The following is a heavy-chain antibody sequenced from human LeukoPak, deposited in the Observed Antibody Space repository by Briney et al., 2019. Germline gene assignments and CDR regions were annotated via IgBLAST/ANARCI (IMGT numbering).Heavy chain of an antibody. Sequence: SETLSRTCTVSGGSISSSSYYWGWIRQPPGKGLEWIGSIYYSGSTYYNPSLKSRVTISVDTSKNQFSLKLSSVTAADTAVYYCVGYSSAWFDYWGQGTLVTVSS. CDR2: IYYSGST. D-gene: IGHD6-19*01. V-gene: IGHV4-39*01. CDR3: VGYSSAWFDY. J-gene: IGHJ4*02. CDR1: GGSISSSSYY.